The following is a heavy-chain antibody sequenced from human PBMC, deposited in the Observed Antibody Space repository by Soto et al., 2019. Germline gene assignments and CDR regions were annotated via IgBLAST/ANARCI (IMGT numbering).Heavy chain of an antibody. CDR3: AREVNVGYDFWSGYYRPYYYGMDV. J-gene: IGHJ6*02. D-gene: IGHD3-3*01. CDR2: ISYDGSNK. V-gene: IGHV3-30-3*01. CDR1: GFTFSSYA. Sequence: PGGSLRLSCAASGFTFSSYAMHWVRQAPGKGLEWVAVISYDGSNKYYADSVKGRFTISRDNSKNTLYLQMNSLRAEDTAVYYCAREVNVGYDFWSGYYRPYYYGMDVWGPGTTVTVSS.